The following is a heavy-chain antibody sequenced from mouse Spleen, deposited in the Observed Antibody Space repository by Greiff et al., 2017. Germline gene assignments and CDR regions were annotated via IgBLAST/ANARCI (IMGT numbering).Heavy chain of an antibody. D-gene: IGHD3-2*01. V-gene: IGHV5-15*01. CDR1: GFTFSDYG. CDR3: ARHGGDSSGYGFAY. Sequence: EVQLVESGGGLVKPGGSLKLSCAASGFTFSDYGMAWVRQAPGKGPEWVAFISNLAYSIYYADTVTGRFTISRENAKNTLYLEMSSLRSEDTAMYYCARHGGDSSGYGFAYWGQGTLVTVSA. CDR2: ISNLAYSI. J-gene: IGHJ3*01.